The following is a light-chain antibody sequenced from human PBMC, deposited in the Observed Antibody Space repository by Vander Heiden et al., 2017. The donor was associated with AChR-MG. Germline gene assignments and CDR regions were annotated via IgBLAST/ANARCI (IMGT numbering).Light chain of an antibody. J-gene: IGLJ3*02. Sequence: QSALTPPASVSGSPGQSITISCTGTGRDAGGYDSVSWYQHRPGKATQRLSHDGPRRPAGVSNRFSGAKSGDTASLTLSGLRAEDEATYYCSSSTAFNTWLFGGGTKVTVL. CDR2: DGP. CDR1: GRDAGGYDS. V-gene: IGLV2-14*03. CDR3: SSSTAFNTWL.